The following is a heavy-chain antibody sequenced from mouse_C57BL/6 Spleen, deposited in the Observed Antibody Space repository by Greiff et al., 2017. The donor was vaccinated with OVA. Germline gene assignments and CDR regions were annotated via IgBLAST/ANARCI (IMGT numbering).Heavy chain of an antibody. D-gene: IGHD1-1*01. Sequence: QVQLQQPGAELVRPGSSVKLSCKASGYTFTSYWMDWVKQRPGQGLEWIGNIYPSDSETHYNQKFKDKATLTVDKSSRTAYMQRSSLTSEDAAVYYCARGYYGRSYGYFDVWGKGTTVTVSS. V-gene: IGHV1-61*01. CDR1: GYTFTSYW. J-gene: IGHJ1*03. CDR3: ARGYYGRSYGYFDV. CDR2: IYPSDSET.